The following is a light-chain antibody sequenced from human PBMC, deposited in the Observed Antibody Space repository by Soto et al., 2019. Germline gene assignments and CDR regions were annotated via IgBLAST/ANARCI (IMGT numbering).Light chain of an antibody. J-gene: IGLJ1*01. CDR1: SSDVGNYNY. V-gene: IGLV2-14*01. CDR2: EVS. Sequence: QSALTQPASVSGSPGQSITISCTGTSSDVGNYNYVSSYQQHPGKAPKLMIYEVSNRPSGVSNRFSGSKSGNTASLTISGLQAEDEADYYCSSYTSSRGVFGTGTKLTVL. CDR3: SSYTSSRGV.